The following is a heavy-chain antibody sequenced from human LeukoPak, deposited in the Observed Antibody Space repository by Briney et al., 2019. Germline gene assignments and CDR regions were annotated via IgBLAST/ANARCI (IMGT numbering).Heavy chain of an antibody. J-gene: IGHJ6*02. CDR3: ARGYCSSTSCYLGGYYYYGMDV. D-gene: IGHD2-2*01. Sequence: GGSLRLSCAASGFTFSSYAMHWVRQAPGKGLEGVAVILYDGSNKYYADSVKGRFTISRDNSKNTLYLQMNSLRAEDTAVYSCARGYCSSTSCYLGGYYYYGMDVWGQGTTVTVSS. CDR2: ILYDGSNK. V-gene: IGHV3-30-3*01. CDR1: GFTFSSYA.